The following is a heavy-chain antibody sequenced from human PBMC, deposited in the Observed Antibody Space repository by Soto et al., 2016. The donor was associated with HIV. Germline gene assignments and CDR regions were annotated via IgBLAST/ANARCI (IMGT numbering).Heavy chain of an antibody. D-gene: IGHD1-26*01. J-gene: IGHJ6*02. CDR2: ISGSGNYI. CDR1: GFTFSNYG. V-gene: IGHV3-21*01. Sequence: EVQLVESGGGLVKPGGSLRLSCVISGFTFSNYGMNWVRQTPGKGLEWVSSISGSGNYIFYADSLKGRFTISRDNAQNSLYLQMNSLTAEDTAVYYCARDLSRWEPHYYLNFGMDVVGPRDHGHRLF. CDR3: ARDLSRWEPHYYLNFGMDV.